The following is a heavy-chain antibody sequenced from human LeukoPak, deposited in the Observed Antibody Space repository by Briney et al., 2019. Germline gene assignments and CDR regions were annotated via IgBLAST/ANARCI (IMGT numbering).Heavy chain of an antibody. Sequence: GASVKVSCKASGGTFSSYAISWVRQAPGQGLEWMGGIIPIFGTANYAQKFQGRVTITADKSTSTAYMELSSLRAEDTAVYYCAQMTPAGVYFDWLNYYYMDVWGKGTTVTVSS. D-gene: IGHD3-9*01. CDR1: GGTFSSYA. CDR2: IIPIFGTA. CDR3: AQMTPAGVYFDWLNYYYMDV. J-gene: IGHJ6*03. V-gene: IGHV1-69*06.